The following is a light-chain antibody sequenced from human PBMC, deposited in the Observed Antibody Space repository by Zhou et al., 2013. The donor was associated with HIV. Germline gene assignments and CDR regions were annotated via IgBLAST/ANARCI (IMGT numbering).Light chain of an antibody. V-gene: IGKV1-16*01. J-gene: IGKJ1*01. Sequence: DIQMTQSPSSLSAAVGDRVIITCRASQDISYKLAWFQQKPGKAPKSLIHAASNLQSGVPSRFSGSGSGTDFTLTISSLQPEDSATYYCQQYNNYWTFGQGTKVEIK. CDR3: QQYNNYWT. CDR1: QDISYK. CDR2: AAS.